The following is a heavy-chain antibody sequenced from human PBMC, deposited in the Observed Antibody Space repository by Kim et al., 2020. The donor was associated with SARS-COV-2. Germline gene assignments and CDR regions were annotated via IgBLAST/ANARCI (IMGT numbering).Heavy chain of an antibody. CDR2: IDWDDDK. V-gene: IGHV2-70*01. D-gene: IGHD1-26*01. CDR3: ARIREGATSFRAPWGSSRYYFDY. J-gene: IGHJ4*02. Sequence: SGPTLVKPTQTLTLTCTFSGFSLSTSGMCVSWIRQPPGKALEWLALIDWDDDKYYSTSLKTRLTISKDTSKNQVVLTMTNMDPVDTATYYCARIREGATSFRAPWGSSRYYFDYWGQGTLVTVSS. CDR1: GFSLSTSGMC.